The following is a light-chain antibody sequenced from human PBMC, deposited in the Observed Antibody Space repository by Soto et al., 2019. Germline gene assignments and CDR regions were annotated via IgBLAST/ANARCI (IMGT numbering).Light chain of an antibody. CDR1: QTISIW. V-gene: IGKV1-5*03. CDR2: KAS. CDR3: LNYNSYPWT. J-gene: IGKJ1*01. Sequence: DIQMTQSPATLSASVGDSVTITCRASQTISIWLAWYQQKPGKAPKLLIYKASDLGIGVPSTFSGSASGTEFTLTISSLQPDDFATYYCLNYNSYPWTFGQGTKVEI.